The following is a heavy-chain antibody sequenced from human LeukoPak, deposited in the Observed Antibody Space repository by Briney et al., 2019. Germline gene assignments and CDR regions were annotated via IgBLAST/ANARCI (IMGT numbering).Heavy chain of an antibody. CDR1: GYSFASYW. D-gene: IGHD4-23*01. CDR2: IYPADSDT. V-gene: IGHV5-51*01. J-gene: IGHJ4*02. CDR3: ARRDFGGNSYFDY. Sequence: GESLQISCKGSGYSFASYWIGWVRQMPGKGLEWMGIIYPADSDTRYSPSFQGQVTISVDKSISTAYLQWSSLKASDTAIYYCARRDFGGNSYFDYWGQGTLVTVSS.